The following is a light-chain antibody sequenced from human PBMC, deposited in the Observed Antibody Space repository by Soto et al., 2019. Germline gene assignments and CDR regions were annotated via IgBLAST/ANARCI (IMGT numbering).Light chain of an antibody. CDR1: QSISSW. Sequence: DIQMTQSPSTLSASVGDRVTITCRASQSISSWLAWYQQKPGKAPKLLIYKASSLERGVPSRFSGSGSGTEFTLTISSLQPDDFAIYHCQQYNSYAWTFGQGTKVEIK. CDR2: KAS. CDR3: QQYNSYAWT. V-gene: IGKV1-5*03. J-gene: IGKJ1*01.